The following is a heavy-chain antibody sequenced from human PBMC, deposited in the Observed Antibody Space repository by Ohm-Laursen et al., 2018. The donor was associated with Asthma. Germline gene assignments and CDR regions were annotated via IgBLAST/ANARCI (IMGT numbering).Heavy chain of an antibody. Sequence: SVKVSCKASGGTFSSYAISWVRQAPGQGLEWMGRINPNSGGTNYAQKFQGRVTMTRDTSISTAYMELSRLRSDDTAVYYCARDYDGFDYWGQGTLVTVSS. V-gene: IGHV1-2*06. J-gene: IGHJ4*02. D-gene: IGHD3-16*01. CDR3: ARDYDGFDY. CDR2: INPNSGGT. CDR1: GGTFSSYA.